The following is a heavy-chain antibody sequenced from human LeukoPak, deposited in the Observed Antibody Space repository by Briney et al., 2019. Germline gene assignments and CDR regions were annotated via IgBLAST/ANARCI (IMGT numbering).Heavy chain of an antibody. J-gene: IGHJ4*02. Sequence: GGSLRLSCAASGFTFSSYSMNWVRQAPGKGLEWVSYISSSSSTIYYADSVKGRFTISRDNAKNSLYLQMNSLRAEDTAVYYCARCGGSYYGYFDYWGQGTLVTVSS. CDR2: ISSSSSTI. V-gene: IGHV3-48*04. D-gene: IGHD1-26*01. CDR1: GFTFSSYS. CDR3: ARCGGSYYGYFDY.